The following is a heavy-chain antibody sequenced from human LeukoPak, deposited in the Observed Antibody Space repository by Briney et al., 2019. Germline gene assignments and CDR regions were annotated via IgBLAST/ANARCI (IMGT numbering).Heavy chain of an antibody. Sequence: GGSLRLSCAASGFTFSTYAMHWVRQAPGEGLEWVAVISYDGNNKYYADSVRGRFTTSRDNSKNTVSLQMDSLRAEDTAVYYCARDLSMYYNYGMDVWGQGTTVTVSS. V-gene: IGHV3-30-3*01. CDR1: GFTFSTYA. D-gene: IGHD2-8*01. J-gene: IGHJ6*02. CDR3: ARDLSMYYNYGMDV. CDR2: ISYDGNNK.